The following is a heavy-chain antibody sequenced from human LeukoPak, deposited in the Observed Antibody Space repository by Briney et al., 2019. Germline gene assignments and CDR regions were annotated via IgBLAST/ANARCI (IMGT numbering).Heavy chain of an antibody. CDR1: AYTFTGYS. V-gene: IGHV1-2*02. CDR2: INPNSGGT. J-gene: IGHJ4*02. Sequence: ASVKVSCKASAYTFTGYSMHWVRQAPGQGLEWMGWINPNSGGTNYAQNFQGRVTMTRDTSISTAYMELSRLRSDDTAVYYCARVNNYYDSSGYLYYFDYWGQGTLVTVSS. D-gene: IGHD3-22*01. CDR3: ARVNNYYDSSGYLYYFDY.